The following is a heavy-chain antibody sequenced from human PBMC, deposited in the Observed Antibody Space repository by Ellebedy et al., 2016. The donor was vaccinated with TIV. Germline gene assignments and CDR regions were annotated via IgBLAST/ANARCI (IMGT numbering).Heavy chain of an antibody. CDR2: ISRDGAST. V-gene: IGHV3-43*02. CDR3: TMGFGYFDY. J-gene: IGHJ4*02. Sequence: PGGSLRLSCAASGFSIQHYAVHWVRQAPGKGLEWVSLISRDGASTYYADSLKGRFTVSRDNSKNSLHLHINSLRVEDTALYYCTMGFGYFDYWGQGTLVTVSS. CDR1: GFSIQHYA. D-gene: IGHD3-3*01.